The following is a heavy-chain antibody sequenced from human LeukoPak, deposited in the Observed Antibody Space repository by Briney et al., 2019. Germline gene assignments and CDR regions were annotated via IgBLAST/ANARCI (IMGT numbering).Heavy chain of an antibody. CDR3: AKEYSGYDFDY. CDR2: TSGSGVNS. J-gene: IGHJ4*02. Sequence: GESLRLSCAASGFTLRSYDMSWVRQAPGKGLEWVAATSGSGVNSYYADSVRGRFTISRDNSQNTLYLQMDSLRAENTALYYCAKEYSGYDFDYWGQGTLVTVSS. D-gene: IGHD5-12*01. CDR1: GFTLRSYD. V-gene: IGHV3-23*01.